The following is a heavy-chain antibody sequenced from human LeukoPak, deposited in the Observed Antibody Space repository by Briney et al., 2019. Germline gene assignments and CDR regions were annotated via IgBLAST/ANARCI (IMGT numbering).Heavy chain of an antibody. V-gene: IGHV3-48*04. CDR2: ISSSGNTI. Sequence: GGSLRLSCAASGFSFNSFSMDWVRQVPGKGLEWVSYISSSGNTIYYADSVKGRFIISRDNANNLLYLQMSGLRAEDTAVYYCARVGALGSLGYWGQGILVAVSS. D-gene: IGHD1-26*01. CDR3: ARVGALGSLGY. J-gene: IGHJ4*02. CDR1: GFSFNSFS.